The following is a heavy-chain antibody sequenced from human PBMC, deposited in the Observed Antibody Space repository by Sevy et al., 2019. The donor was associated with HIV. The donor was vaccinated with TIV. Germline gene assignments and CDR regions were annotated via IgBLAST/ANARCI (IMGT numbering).Heavy chain of an antibody. CDR3: ARGIGGIVATIRT. V-gene: IGHV3-30-3*01. Sequence: GGSLRLSCAASGFTLSSYAMHWVRQAPGKGLEWVAVISYDGSDKYYADSVKGRFTISRDNSKNTLYLQMNSLRAEDTAVYYCARGIGGIVATIRTWGQGTLVTVSS. J-gene: IGHJ5*02. CDR2: ISYDGSDK. CDR1: GFTLSSYA. D-gene: IGHD5-12*01.